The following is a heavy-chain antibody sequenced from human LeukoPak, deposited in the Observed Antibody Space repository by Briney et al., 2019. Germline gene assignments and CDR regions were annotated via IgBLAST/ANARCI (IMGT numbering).Heavy chain of an antibody. CDR2: IYSGGST. J-gene: IGHJ6*02. CDR1: GFTFSDYY. CDR3: ASAQPGSGLGYYYGMDV. Sequence: PGGSLRLSCAASGFTFSDYYMSWIRQAPGKGLEWVSVIYSGGSTYYADSVKGRFTISRDNSKNTLYLQMNSLRAEDTAVYYCASAQPGSGLGYYYGMDVWGQGTTVTVSS. D-gene: IGHD3-3*01. V-gene: IGHV3-53*01.